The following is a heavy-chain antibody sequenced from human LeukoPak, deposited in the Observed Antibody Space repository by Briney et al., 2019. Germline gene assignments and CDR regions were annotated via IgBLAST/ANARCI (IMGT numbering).Heavy chain of an antibody. V-gene: IGHV1-69*05. CDR2: IIPIFGTA. CDR3: ARSYDSSGYLWLY. D-gene: IGHD3-22*01. CDR1: GGTFSSYA. J-gene: IGHJ4*02. Sequence: ASVKVSCKASGGTFSSYAISWVRQAPGQGLEWMGGIIPIFGTANYAQKFQGRVTITTDESTSTAYMELSSLRSEDTAVYYCARSYDSSGYLWLYWGQGTLVAVSS.